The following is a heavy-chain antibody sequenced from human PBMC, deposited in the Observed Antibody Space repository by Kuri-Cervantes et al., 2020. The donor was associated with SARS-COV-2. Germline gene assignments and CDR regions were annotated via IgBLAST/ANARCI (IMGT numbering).Heavy chain of an antibody. J-gene: IGHJ4*02. V-gene: IGHV4-38-2*01. Sequence: SETLSLTCAVSGYSISSGYYWGWIRQPPGKGLEWIAYISDSGDTRSKPSLRSRVTILMDTSKNEFSLKLSSVTAADTAVYYCARQGGAVAGHFDYWGQGTLVTVSS. D-gene: IGHD6-19*01. CDR2: ISDSGDT. CDR3: ARQGGAVAGHFDY. CDR1: GYSISSGYY.